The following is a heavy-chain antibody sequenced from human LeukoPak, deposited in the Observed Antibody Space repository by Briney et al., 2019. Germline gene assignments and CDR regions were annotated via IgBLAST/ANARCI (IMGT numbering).Heavy chain of an antibody. Sequence: GGSLRLSCAASGFTFSNYAMHWVRQAPGKGLEWVAVISYDGSNKYYADSVKGRFTISRDNSKNTLYLQMNSLRAEDTAVYYCARDQRPVALDYWVQGTLVTVSS. D-gene: IGHD6-19*01. CDR2: ISYDGSNK. J-gene: IGHJ4*02. V-gene: IGHV3-30*04. CDR3: ARDQRPVALDY. CDR1: GFTFSNYA.